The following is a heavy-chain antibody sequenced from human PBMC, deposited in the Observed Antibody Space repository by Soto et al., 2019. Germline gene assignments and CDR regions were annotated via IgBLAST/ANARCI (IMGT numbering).Heavy chain of an antibody. J-gene: IGHJ4*02. CDR2: INAGNGNT. D-gene: IGHD6-13*01. CDR1: GYTFTRYA. Sequence: QVQLVQSGAEVKKPGASVKGSCKASGYTFTRYAMHWVRRAPGQRFEWMGRINAGNGNTKYSQKFRGRVTIPRDTSESTAYMELSSLRSEDTAVYYCARVGAAAGDYWGQGTLVTVSS. CDR3: ARVGAAAGDY. V-gene: IGHV1-3*01.